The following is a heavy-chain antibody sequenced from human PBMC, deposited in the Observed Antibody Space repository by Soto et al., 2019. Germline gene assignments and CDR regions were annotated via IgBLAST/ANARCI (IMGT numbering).Heavy chain of an antibody. D-gene: IGHD6-13*01. J-gene: IGHJ4*02. CDR2: IYSGGST. CDR1: GFTVSSNY. Sequence: GGSLRLSCAASGFTVSSNYMSWVRQAPGKGLEWVSVIYSGGSTYYADSVKGRCTISRDNSKNTLYLQMNRLRAEDTAVYYCARKEMGSSWYYFDYWGQGTLVTVSS. CDR3: ARKEMGSSWYYFDY. V-gene: IGHV3-53*01.